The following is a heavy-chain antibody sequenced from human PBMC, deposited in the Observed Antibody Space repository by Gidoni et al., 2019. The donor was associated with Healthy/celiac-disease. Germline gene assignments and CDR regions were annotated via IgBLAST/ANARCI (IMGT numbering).Heavy chain of an antibody. CDR1: GFTLGGNA. J-gene: IGHJ4*02. V-gene: IGHV3-49*03. CDR3: TPGLIAAAGTFDY. D-gene: IGHD6-13*01. CDR2: IRRKAYGGTT. Sequence: EVQLVESGGGLVQPGRSLRLSCTASGFTLGGNAMSWFRQAPGRGLEWVGFIRRKAYGGTTEYAASVKGRFTISRDDSKRIAYLQMNSLKTEDAAVYYCTPGLIAAAGTFDYWGQGTLVTVSS.